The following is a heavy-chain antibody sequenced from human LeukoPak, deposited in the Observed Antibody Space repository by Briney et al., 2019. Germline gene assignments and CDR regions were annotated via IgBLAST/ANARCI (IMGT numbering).Heavy chain of an antibody. V-gene: IGHV3-23*01. CDR3: AKDSLGSLYYGVYSDY. CDR1: GFTFSSYA. Sequence: GGSLRLSCAASGFTFSSYAMSWVRQALGKGLEWVSAISGSGGSTYYADSVKGRFTISRDNSKNTLYLQMNSLRAEDTAVYYCAKDSLGSLYYGVYSDYWGQGTLVTVSS. D-gene: IGHD4-17*01. CDR2: ISGSGGST. J-gene: IGHJ4*02.